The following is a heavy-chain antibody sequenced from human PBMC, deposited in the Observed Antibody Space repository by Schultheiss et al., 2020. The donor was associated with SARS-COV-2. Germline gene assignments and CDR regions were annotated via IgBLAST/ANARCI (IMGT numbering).Heavy chain of an antibody. CDR3: ARDLGYFDY. CDR1: GFTFSSYA. V-gene: IGHV3-30*01. J-gene: IGHJ4*02. CDR2: ISYDGSNK. Sequence: GGSLRLSCSASGFTFSSYAMHWVRQAPGKGLEWVAVISYDGSNKYYADSVKGRFTISRDNSKNTLYLQMNSLRAEDTAVYYCARDLGYFDYWGQGTLVTVSS. D-gene: IGHD3-16*01.